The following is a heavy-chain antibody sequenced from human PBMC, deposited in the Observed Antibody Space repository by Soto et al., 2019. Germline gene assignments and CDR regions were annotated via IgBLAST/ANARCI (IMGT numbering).Heavy chain of an antibody. D-gene: IGHD6-19*01. CDR1: GFTFGDYG. Sequence: PGGSLRLSCTGSGFTFGDYGMSWVRQAPGKGLEWVGFIRSKAYGGTTEYAASVKGRLTIARDDSKSIAYLQMNRLKTEDTAVYYCARSPAYGNGWGRGPFYYYGMDVWGQGTTVTVSS. CDR2: IRSKAYGGTT. CDR3: ARSPAYGNGWGRGPFYYYGMDV. V-gene: IGHV3-49*04. J-gene: IGHJ6*02.